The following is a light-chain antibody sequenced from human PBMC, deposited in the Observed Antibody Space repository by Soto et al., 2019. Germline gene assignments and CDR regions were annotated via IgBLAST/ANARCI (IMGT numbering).Light chain of an antibody. J-gene: IGKJ3*01. CDR3: QQDNMTPFT. CDR2: ASS. CDR1: QTVSNN. Sequence: DIQMTQSPSSLSASVGDRVTITCRTSQTVSNNLNWYQRKPGKAPSLLLYASSTLQSGVPSRFIGSGSETEFTLTISSLQPEDFATYYWQQDNMTPFTFGPGTKVDI. V-gene: IGKV1-39*01.